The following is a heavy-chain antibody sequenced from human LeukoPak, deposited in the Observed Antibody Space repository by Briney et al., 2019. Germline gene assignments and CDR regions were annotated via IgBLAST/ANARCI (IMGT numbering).Heavy chain of an antibody. D-gene: IGHD3-10*01. V-gene: IGHV3-7*03. CDR3: AKDNARFGELGVFDY. CDR1: GFTFSDYW. Sequence: GGSLRLSCAASGFTFSDYWMSWVRQAPGKGLEWVADIKQDGSEKYYVDSVKGRFTISRDNAKNSLYLQMNSLRAEDTALYYCAKDNARFGELGVFDYWGQGTLVTVSS. J-gene: IGHJ4*02. CDR2: IKQDGSEK.